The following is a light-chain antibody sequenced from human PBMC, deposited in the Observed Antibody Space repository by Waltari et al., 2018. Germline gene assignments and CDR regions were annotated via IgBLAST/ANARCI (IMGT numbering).Light chain of an antibody. CDR3: SSYTGSSTLV. CDR1: SSDIGAYNY. Sequence: QSALTQPASVSGSPGQSITISCTGTSSDIGAYNYVSWHQQHPGKAPKVMIYDVSFRASGVSNRFSGSKSGNTASLTISGLQAEDEADYYCSSYTGSSTLVFGGGTKLTVL. V-gene: IGLV2-14*03. J-gene: IGLJ3*02. CDR2: DVS.